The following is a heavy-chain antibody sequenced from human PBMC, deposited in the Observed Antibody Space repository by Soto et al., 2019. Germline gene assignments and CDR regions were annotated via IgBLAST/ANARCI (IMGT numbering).Heavy chain of an antibody. CDR1: GGTISSSSYY. CDR2: IYYSGST. V-gene: IGHV4-39*01. Sequence: PSETLSLTCTVSGGTISSSSYYWGWIRQPPGKGLEWIGSIYYSGSTYYNPSLKSRVTISVDTSKNQFSLKLSSVTAADTAVYYCARHGATDSDFDYWGQGTLLTVSS. J-gene: IGHJ4*02. D-gene: IGHD4-4*01. CDR3: ARHGATDSDFDY.